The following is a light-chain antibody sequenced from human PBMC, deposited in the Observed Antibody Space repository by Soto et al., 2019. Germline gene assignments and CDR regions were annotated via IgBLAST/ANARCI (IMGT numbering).Light chain of an antibody. V-gene: IGKV1-39*01. CDR2: AAS. CDR3: QQSYRTPLT. Sequence: DIQMTQSPSSLSASVGDRVTITCRASQTISTYLNWYQQKPGKAPNLLIYAASSLQSGVPSRFSGSGSGTDCTLTISSLQPEDFATYYCQQSYRTPLTFGGGTKVEIK. J-gene: IGKJ4*01. CDR1: QTISTY.